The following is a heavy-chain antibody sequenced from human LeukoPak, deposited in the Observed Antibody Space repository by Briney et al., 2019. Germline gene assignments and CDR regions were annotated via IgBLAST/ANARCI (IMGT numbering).Heavy chain of an antibody. V-gene: IGHV4-4*07. Sequence: SSETLSLTCTVSGGSISSYYWSWIRQPAGKGLEWIGRIYSSGSTNYNPSLKSRVTMSVDTSKNQFSLKLSSVTAADTAVYYCARATYSRSSMSLDAFDIWGQGTKVTVSS. CDR2: IYSSGST. D-gene: IGHD6-6*01. J-gene: IGHJ3*02. CDR3: ARATYSRSSMSLDAFDI. CDR1: GGSISSYY.